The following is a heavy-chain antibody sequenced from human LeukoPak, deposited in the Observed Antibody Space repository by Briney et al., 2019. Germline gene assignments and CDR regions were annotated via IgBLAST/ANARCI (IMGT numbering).Heavy chain of an antibody. CDR2: IYYSGST. D-gene: IGHD6-6*01. V-gene: IGHV4-30-4*01. Sequence: SETLSLTCTVSGGSISSGDYYWSWIRQPPGKGLEWIGYIYYSGSTYYNPSLKSRVTISVDTSKNQFSLKLSSVTAADTAVYYCARDEGSSPTPYPFGYWGQGTLVTVSS. CDR1: GGSISSGDYY. CDR3: ARDEGSSPTPYPFGY. J-gene: IGHJ4*02.